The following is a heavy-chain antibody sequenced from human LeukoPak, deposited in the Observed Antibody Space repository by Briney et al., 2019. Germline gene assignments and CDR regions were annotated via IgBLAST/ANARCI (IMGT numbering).Heavy chain of an antibody. V-gene: IGHV3-53*01. D-gene: IGHD3-22*01. Sequence: PGGSLRLSCAASGFNVSSNYMNWVRQAPGKGLEWVSVIYSGGSTYYIDSVKGRFTISRDNPKNTLYLQMNSLRAEDTAVYYCARVGSGYYFDFFGVGPASQPFDYWGQGTLVTVSS. CDR1: GFNVSSNY. J-gene: IGHJ4*02. CDR2: IYSGGST. CDR3: ARVGSGYYFDFFGVGPASQPFDY.